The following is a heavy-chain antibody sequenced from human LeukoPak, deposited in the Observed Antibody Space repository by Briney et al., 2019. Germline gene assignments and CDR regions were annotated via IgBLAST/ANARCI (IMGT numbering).Heavy chain of an antibody. CDR1: GFTFSSYA. J-gene: IGHJ6*02. V-gene: IGHV3-23*01. CDR2: ISGSGGST. CDR3: AKDGLRRGVGYYYGMDV. D-gene: IGHD4-17*01. Sequence: PGGSLRLSCAASGFTFSSYAMSWVRQAPGKGLEWVSAISGSGGSTYYADSVKGRFTISRDNSKNTLYLQMNSLRAEDTAVYYCAKDGLRRGVGYYYGMDVWGQGTTVTVSS.